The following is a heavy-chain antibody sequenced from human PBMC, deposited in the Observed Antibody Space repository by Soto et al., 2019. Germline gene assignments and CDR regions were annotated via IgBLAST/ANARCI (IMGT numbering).Heavy chain of an antibody. V-gene: IGHV4-59*12. CDR3: AKDRYFEWPTASHY. D-gene: IGHD3-9*01. CDR2: IYYSGST. J-gene: IGHJ4*02. Sequence: SETLSLTCTVSGGSISSNYWSWIRQPPGKGLEWIGYIYYSGSTNYNPSLKSRVTISVDTSKNHLSLKLTSATAADTAVYYCAKDRYFEWPTASHYWGQGTLVTVSS. CDR1: GGSISSNY.